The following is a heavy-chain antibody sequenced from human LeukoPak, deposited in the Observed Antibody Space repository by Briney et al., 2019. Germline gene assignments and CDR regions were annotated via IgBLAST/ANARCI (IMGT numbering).Heavy chain of an antibody. CDR2: ISWNSGSI. V-gene: IGHV3-9*01. CDR1: GFTFDDYA. Sequence: GGSLRLSCAASGFTFDDYAMHWVRQAPGKGLEWVSGISWNSGSIGYADSVKGRFTISRDNAKNSLYLQMNSLRAEDTALYYCAKSSRFYGATAFDYWGQGTLVTVSS. J-gene: IGHJ4*02. CDR3: AKSSRFYGATAFDY. D-gene: IGHD2-21*02.